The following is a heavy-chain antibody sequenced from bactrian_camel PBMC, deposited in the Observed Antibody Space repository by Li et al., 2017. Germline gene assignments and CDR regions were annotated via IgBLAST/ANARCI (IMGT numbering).Heavy chain of an antibody. Sequence: HVQLVESGGNSVQAGGSLRLSCAASGLPASGNCVAWFRQAPGKEREAVGTIAHDGSTSVPDSMKGRFLISKDSSKNRLYLQMNSLKPEDTAIYYCALAARNEGCWSGLHTVDFPHWGQGTQVTV. J-gene: IGHJ4*01. CDR3: ALAARNEGCWSGLHTVDFPH. CDR2: IAHDGST. V-gene: IGHV3S53*01. D-gene: IGHD3*01. CDR1: GLPASGNC.